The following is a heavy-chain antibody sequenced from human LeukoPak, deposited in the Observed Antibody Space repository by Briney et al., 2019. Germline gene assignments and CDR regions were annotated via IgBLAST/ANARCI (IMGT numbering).Heavy chain of an antibody. J-gene: IGHJ4*02. Sequence: GGSLRLSCAASGFTFSSYGIHWVRQAPGKGLEWVAFIRYDGSNKYYTDSVKGRFTISRDNSKNTLYLQMNSLRAEDTAVYYCAKWARYCTNGVCYYFDYWGQGTLVTVSS. CDR1: GFTFSSYG. V-gene: IGHV3-30*02. CDR2: IRYDGSNK. CDR3: AKWARYCTNGVCYYFDY. D-gene: IGHD2-8*01.